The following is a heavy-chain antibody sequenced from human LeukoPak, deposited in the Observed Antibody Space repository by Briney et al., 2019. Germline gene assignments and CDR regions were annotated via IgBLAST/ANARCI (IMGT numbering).Heavy chain of an antibody. J-gene: IGHJ4*02. CDR3: AREGKYYLDY. Sequence: ASVKVSCKASGYTFSSYSISWVRQAPGQGLEWMGWISAYNGNTIYAQKVKGRVTMTTDTSTSTAYMELRSLKSDDTAVYYCAREGKYYLDYWGQGTLVTVSS. D-gene: IGHD3-10*01. CDR1: GYTFSSYS. V-gene: IGHV1-18*01. CDR2: ISAYNGNT.